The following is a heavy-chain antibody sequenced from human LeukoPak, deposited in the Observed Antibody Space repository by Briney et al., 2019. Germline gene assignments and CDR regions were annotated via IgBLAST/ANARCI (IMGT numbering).Heavy chain of an antibody. J-gene: IGHJ3*01. V-gene: IGHV1-8*01. CDR2: MNPNSGNT. D-gene: IGHD6-19*01. CDR3: ATQGAASSGWYGF. Sequence: ASVKVSCTASGYTFTSYDINWVRQATGQGLEWMGWMNPNSGNTGYAQKFQGRVTMTEDTSTDTAYMELSSLRSEDTAVYYCATQGAASSGWYGFWGQGTMVTVSS. CDR1: GYTFTSYD.